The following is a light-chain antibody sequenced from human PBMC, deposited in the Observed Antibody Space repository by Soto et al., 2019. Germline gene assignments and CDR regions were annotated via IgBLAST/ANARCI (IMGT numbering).Light chain of an antibody. CDR1: QSVSSY. Sequence: EIVLTQSPATLSLSPGERATLSCRASQSVSSYLAWYQQKPGQAPRLLIHGASNRATGIPDRFSGSGSGTDFTLTISSLQSEDFAVYYCQQYNNWPWTFGQGTKVDIK. CDR3: QQYNNWPWT. CDR2: GAS. V-gene: IGKV3-11*01. J-gene: IGKJ1*01.